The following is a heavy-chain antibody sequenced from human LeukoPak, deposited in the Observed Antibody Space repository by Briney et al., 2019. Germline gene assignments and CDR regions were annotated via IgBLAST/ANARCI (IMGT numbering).Heavy chain of an antibody. V-gene: IGHV4-61*02. CDR1: GGSISSGSYY. J-gene: IGHJ4*02. CDR2: IYTSGST. CDR3: ARADRITGTDFDY. D-gene: IGHD1-20*01. Sequence: SETLSLTCTVSGGSISSGSYYWSWIRQPAGKGVEWIGRIYTSGSTNYNPSLKSRVTISVDTSKNQFSLKLSSVTAADTAVYYCARADRITGTDFDYWGQGTLVTVSS.